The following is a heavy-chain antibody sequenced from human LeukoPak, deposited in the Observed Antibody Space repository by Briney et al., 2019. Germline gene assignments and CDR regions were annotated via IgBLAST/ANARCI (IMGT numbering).Heavy chain of an antibody. CDR1: GFTFSNAW. Sequence: GGSLRLSCAAFGFTFSNAWMSWVGQAPGKGLEWVGRIKSKTEGGTTDYAAPVKGRFTISRDDSKNTLYLQMNSLKTEDTAVYYCAKQYIVTTWYWFGSWGQGTLVTVSS. V-gene: IGHV3-15*01. CDR3: AKQYIVTTWYWFGS. D-gene: IGHD4-17*01. J-gene: IGHJ5*01. CDR2: IKSKTEGGTT.